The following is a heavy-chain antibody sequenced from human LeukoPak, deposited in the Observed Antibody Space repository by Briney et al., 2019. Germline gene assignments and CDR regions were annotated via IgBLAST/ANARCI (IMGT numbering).Heavy chain of an antibody. Sequence: GGSLRLSCAASGFTFSSYSMNWVRQAPGKGLEWVSSISSSSSYIHYADSVKGRFTISRDNAKNSPYLQMNSLRAEDTAVYYCATMATNAFDIWGQGTMVTVSS. D-gene: IGHD5-24*01. V-gene: IGHV3-21*01. CDR3: ATMATNAFDI. J-gene: IGHJ3*02. CDR2: ISSSSSYI. CDR1: GFTFSSYS.